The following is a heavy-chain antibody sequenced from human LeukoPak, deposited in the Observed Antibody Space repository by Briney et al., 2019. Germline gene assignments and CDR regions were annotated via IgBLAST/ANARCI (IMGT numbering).Heavy chain of an antibody. CDR2: ISGSGGSP. D-gene: IGHD2-15*01. CDR3: AKEVVVDYYFDY. J-gene: IGHJ4*02. CDR1: GFTFSSYA. Sequence: SGGSLRLSCAVSGFTFSSYAMRWVRQAPGKELEWVSAISGSGGSPYYADSVKGRFTISRDNFKNTLYLQMSSLRAEDTAVYYCAKEVVVDYYFDYWGQGTLVTVSS. V-gene: IGHV3-23*01.